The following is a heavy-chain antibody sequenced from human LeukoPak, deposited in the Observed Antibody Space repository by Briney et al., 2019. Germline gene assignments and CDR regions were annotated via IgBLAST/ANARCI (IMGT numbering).Heavy chain of an antibody. CDR1: GGSISSSSYY. Sequence: SETLSLTCTVSGGSISSSSYYWGWIRQPPGKGLEWIGSIYYSGSTYYNPSLKSRVTISVDTSKNQFSLKLSSVTAADTAVYYCARAPEDYFDYWGQGTLVTVSS. D-gene: IGHD1-14*01. J-gene: IGHJ4*02. CDR2: IYYSGST. V-gene: IGHV4-39*01. CDR3: ARAPEDYFDY.